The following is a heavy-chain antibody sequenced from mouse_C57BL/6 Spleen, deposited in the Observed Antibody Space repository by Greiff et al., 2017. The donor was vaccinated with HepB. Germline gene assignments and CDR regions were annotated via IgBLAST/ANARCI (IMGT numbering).Heavy chain of an antibody. V-gene: IGHV1-80*01. CDR2: IYPGDGDT. J-gene: IGHJ4*01. CDR3: ARSQGNYVYYYAMDY. Sequence: QVQLQQSGAELVKPGASVKISCKASGYAFSSYWMNWVKQRPGKGLEWIGQIYPGDGDTNYNGKFKGKATLTADKSSSTAYMQLSSLTSEDSAVYFCARSQGNYVYYYAMDYGGQGTSVTVSS. D-gene: IGHD2-1*01. CDR1: GYAFSSYW.